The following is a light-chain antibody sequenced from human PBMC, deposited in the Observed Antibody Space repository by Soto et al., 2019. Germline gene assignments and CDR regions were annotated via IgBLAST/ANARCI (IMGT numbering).Light chain of an antibody. J-gene: IGLJ1*01. V-gene: IGLV3-1*01. CDR1: KLGDKY. CDR3: QAWDSNTGV. Sequence: SYELTQPPSVSVSPGQTVSITCSGDKLGDKYASWYQQKPGQSPVLVIYQDKKRPSGIPERFSGSNSENTATLTISGTQAMDEADYYCQAWDSNTGVFGTGTKLTVL. CDR2: QDK.